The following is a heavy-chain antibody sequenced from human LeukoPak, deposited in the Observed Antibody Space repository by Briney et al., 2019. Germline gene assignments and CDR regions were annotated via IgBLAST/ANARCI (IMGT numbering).Heavy chain of an antibody. CDR2: IHPGDSDT. Sequence: PGASLQISCKGSGSIFTSYWIGWVRQLPGKGLEWMGIIHPGDSDTRFSPSFQGQVIISVDKSISTAYLQWSGLEAPDTVMYTCATGPRIPAVENTKYFRHWGQGTLVTVSS. CDR1: GSIFTSYW. J-gene: IGHJ1*01. V-gene: IGHV5-51*01. D-gene: IGHD6-13*01. CDR3: ATGPRIPAVENTKYFRH.